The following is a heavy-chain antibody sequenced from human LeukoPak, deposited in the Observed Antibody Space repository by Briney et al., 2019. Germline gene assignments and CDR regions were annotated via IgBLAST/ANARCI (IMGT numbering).Heavy chain of an antibody. V-gene: IGHV3-9*01. CDR2: ISWNSGSI. D-gene: IGHD3-22*01. J-gene: IGHJ4*02. CDR1: GFSVSGNY. CDR3: AKDKAYYYDSSGYWDY. Sequence: PGGSLRLSCAASGFSVSGNYMHWVRQAPGKGLEWVSGISWNSGSIGYADSVKGRFTISRDNAKNSLYLQMNSLRAEDTALYYCAKDKAYYYDSSGYWDYWGQGTLVTVSS.